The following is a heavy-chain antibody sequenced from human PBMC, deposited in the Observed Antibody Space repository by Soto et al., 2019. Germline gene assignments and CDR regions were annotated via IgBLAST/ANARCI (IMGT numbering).Heavy chain of an antibody. CDR3: SSAWFGELKDFDY. D-gene: IGHD3-10*01. J-gene: IGHJ4*02. CDR2: IRNKANSYTP. Sequence: EVQLVESGGGLVQPGGSLRLSCAASGFTFSDHYMEWVRQAPGKGLEWVGRIRNKANSYTPEYGASVKGRFTISRDDSKTALSLQMNRMKTEDTAVYYCSSAWFGELKDFDYWGQGTLVTVSS. V-gene: IGHV3-72*01. CDR1: GFTFSDHY.